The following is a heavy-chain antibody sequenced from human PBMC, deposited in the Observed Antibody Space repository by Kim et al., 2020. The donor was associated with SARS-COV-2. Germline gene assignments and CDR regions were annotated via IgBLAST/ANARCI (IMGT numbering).Heavy chain of an antibody. CDR1: GGSFSGYY. D-gene: IGHD6-19*01. CDR2: INHSGST. J-gene: IGHJ6*03. CDR3: ARGTRQWLSRHYYYYMDV. Sequence: PSETLSLTCAVYGGSFSGYYWSWIRQPPGKGLEWIGEINHSGSTNYNPSLKSRVTISVDTSKNQFSLKLSSVTAADTAVYYCARGTRQWLSRHYYYYMDVWGKGTTVTVSS. V-gene: IGHV4-34*01.